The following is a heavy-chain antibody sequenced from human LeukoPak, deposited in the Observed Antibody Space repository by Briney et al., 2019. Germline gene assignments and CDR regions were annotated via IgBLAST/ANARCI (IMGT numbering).Heavy chain of an antibody. CDR2: VKQDGSEQ. J-gene: IGHJ6*04. CDR1: GFSITPYY. CDR3: AELGITMIGGV. D-gene: IGHD3-10*02. V-gene: IGHV3-7*01. Sequence: GGSLRLSCAASGFSITPYYMAWVRQVPGKGLGWVANVKQDGSEQYYVDSVKGRFTISRDNAKNSLYLQMNSLRAEDTAVYYCAELGITMIGGVWGKGTTVTISS.